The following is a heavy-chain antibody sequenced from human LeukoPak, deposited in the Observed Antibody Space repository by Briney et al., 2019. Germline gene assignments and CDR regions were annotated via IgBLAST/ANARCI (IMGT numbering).Heavy chain of an antibody. Sequence: GASVKVSCKVSGYTLTELSMHWVRQAPGKGLEWMGGFDPEDGETIYAQKFQGRVTMTEDTSTSTAYMELRSLRSDDAGVYYCARVAEGIAVAGAYYFDYWGQGTLVTVSS. D-gene: IGHD6-19*01. CDR1: GYTLTELS. V-gene: IGHV1-24*01. CDR3: ARVAEGIAVAGAYYFDY. J-gene: IGHJ4*02. CDR2: FDPEDGET.